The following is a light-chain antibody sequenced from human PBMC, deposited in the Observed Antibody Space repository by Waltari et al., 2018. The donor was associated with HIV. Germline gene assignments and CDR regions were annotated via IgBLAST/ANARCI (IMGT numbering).Light chain of an antibody. V-gene: IGLV2-14*03. CDR2: DVT. J-gene: IGLJ2*01. Sequence: QSALSQPASVSAFPEQSITISCTGTATDVGAYTRVSWYQKVPNKAPKLIIYDVTQRPSGVSSRFSGSKSGNTASLTISGLQADDEADYYCSSYTRSSTVIFGVGTKVAVL. CDR1: ATDVGAYTR. CDR3: SSYTRSSTVI.